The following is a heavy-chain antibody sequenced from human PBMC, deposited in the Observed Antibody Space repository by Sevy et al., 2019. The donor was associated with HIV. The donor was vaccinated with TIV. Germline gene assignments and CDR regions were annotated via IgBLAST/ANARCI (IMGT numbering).Heavy chain of an antibody. CDR2: IIPILGTV. CDR3: ARGGGNGWYYFDY. CDR1: GGTFSSYG. Sequence: ASVKLSCKASGGTFSSYGISWVRQAPGQGLEWMGGIIPILGTVNYAQKFQGRVTITADESTKTAYMELSSLRSEDTAGYYCARGGGNGWYYFDYWGQETLVTVSS. D-gene: IGHD6-19*01. J-gene: IGHJ4*02. V-gene: IGHV1-69*13.